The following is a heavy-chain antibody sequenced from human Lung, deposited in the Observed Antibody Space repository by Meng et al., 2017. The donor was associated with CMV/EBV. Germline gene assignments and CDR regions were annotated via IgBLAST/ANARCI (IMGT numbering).Heavy chain of an antibody. D-gene: IGHD6-19*01. Sequence: QVQRHESGPGLVKPSGTLSLTCAVSGGSISSSNWWSWVRQPPGKGLEWIGEIYHSGSTNYNPSLKSRVTISVDKSKNQFSLKLSSVTAADTAVYYCASFPPPGKQWLVTDYWGQGTLVTVSS. CDR1: GGSISSSNW. J-gene: IGHJ4*02. V-gene: IGHV4-4*02. CDR2: IYHSGST. CDR3: ASFPPPGKQWLVTDY.